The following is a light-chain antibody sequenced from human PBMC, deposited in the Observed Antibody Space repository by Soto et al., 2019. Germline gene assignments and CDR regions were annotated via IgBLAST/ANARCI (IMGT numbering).Light chain of an antibody. V-gene: IGKV3-20*01. CDR2: GAS. CDR1: QSVSSSY. J-gene: IGKJ4*01. Sequence: EIVMTQSPATLSVSPVERGALSCRASQSVSSSYLAWYQQKPGQAPRLLIYGASNRATGIPDRFSGSGSGTDFTLTISRLEPEDFAVYYCQQYDNSPLTFGGGTNVDTK. CDR3: QQYDNSPLT.